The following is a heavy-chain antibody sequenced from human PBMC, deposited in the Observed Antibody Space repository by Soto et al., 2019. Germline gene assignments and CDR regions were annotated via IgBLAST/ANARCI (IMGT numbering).Heavy chain of an antibody. D-gene: IGHD3-3*01. CDR3: ANSITTLGMSSSRGRVALIDN. V-gene: IGHV3-30*18. Sequence: QVQLVESGGGVVQPGTSLRLSCAASGFSFRSYGMHWVRQAPGKGLEGLAVISNEGSSQHYADSVKGRFTISRDNAENTLSLLMDSLRPEDTAVYYCANSITTLGMSSSRGRVALIDNLGQGILGTVSS. CDR1: GFSFRSYG. CDR2: ISNEGSSQ. J-gene: IGHJ4*02.